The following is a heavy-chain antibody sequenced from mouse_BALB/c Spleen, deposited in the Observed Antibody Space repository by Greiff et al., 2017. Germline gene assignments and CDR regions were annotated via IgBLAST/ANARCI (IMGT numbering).Heavy chain of an antibody. J-gene: IGHJ4*01. Sequence: DVQLVESGPGLVKPSQSLSLTCTVTGYSITSDYAWNWIRQFPGNKLEWMGYISYSGSTSYNPSLKSRISITRDTSKNQFFLQLNSVTTEDTATYYCGATEAMDYWGQGTSVTVSS. CDR2: ISYSGST. CDR1: GYSITSDYA. V-gene: IGHV3-2*02. CDR3: GATEAMDY.